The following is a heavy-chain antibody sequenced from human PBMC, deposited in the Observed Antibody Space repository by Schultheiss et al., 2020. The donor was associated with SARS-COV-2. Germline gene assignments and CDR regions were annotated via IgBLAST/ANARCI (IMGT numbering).Heavy chain of an antibody. CDR1: GGPISSYY. D-gene: IGHD4-17*01. V-gene: IGHV4-59*01. J-gene: IGHJ4*02. CDR2: IYYSGST. CDR3: ARATAFYGDYVMVRYCFDC. Sequence: SETLSLTCTVSGGPISSYYWSWIRQPPGKGLEWIGYIYYSGSTNYNPSLKSRVTISVDTSKNQFSLKLRSVTAADTAVYYCARATAFYGDYVMVRYCFDCWGRGTVVTVSS.